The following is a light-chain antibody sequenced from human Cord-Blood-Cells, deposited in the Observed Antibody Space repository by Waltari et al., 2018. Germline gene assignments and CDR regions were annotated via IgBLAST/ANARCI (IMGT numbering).Light chain of an antibody. J-gene: IGKJ1*01. CDR2: TAS. CDR3: QQYNSYSPWT. V-gene: IGKV1-5*03. CDR1: QSISSW. Sequence: DIQMTQSPSTLSPSVVDRVTITCRASQSISSWLAWYQQKPGKAPKLLIYTASSLESGVPSRFSGSGSGTEFALTISSLQPDDFATYYCQQYNSYSPWTFGQGTKVEIK.